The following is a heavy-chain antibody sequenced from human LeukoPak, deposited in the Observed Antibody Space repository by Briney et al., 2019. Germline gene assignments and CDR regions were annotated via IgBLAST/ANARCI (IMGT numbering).Heavy chain of an antibody. CDR3: ARGRRGPYCGGDCYGAGFDY. V-gene: IGHV1-8*03. Sequence: ASVKVSCKASGYTFTSYDINWARQATGQGLEWMGWMNPNSGNTGYAQKFQGRVTITRNTSISTAYMELSSLRSEDTAVYYCARGRRGPYCGGDCYGAGFDYWGQGTLVTVSS. D-gene: IGHD2-21*02. CDR2: MNPNSGNT. CDR1: GYTFTSYD. J-gene: IGHJ4*02.